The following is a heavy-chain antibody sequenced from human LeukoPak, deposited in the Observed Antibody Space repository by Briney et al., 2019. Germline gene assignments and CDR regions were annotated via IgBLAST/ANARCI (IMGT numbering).Heavy chain of an antibody. CDR1: GFTVSSNY. CDR3: ARDLGQYYDTSDNWFDP. V-gene: IGHV3-53*01. CDR2: IYSGGST. Sequence: GSLRLSCAASGFTVSSNYMSWVRRAPGKGLEWVSVIYSGGSTYYADSVKGRFTISRDNAKNTLNLQMNSLRAEDTAVYYCARDLGQYYDTSDNWFDPWGQGTLVTVSS. D-gene: IGHD3-22*01. J-gene: IGHJ5*02.